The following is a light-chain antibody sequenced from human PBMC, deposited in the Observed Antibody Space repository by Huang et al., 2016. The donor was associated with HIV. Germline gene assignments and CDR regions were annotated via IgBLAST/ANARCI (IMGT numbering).Light chain of an antibody. V-gene: IGKV1-9*01. Sequence: IQLTQSPSSLSASVGDRVTITCLASQGISSYLAWYQQKPGKAPKVLIYAASTLKSGVPSRFRGIGSGTDFTLTISSLQPEDFATYYCQQLNSYPPTFGQGTKVEIK. CDR2: AAS. CDR1: QGISSY. J-gene: IGKJ1*01. CDR3: QQLNSYPPT.